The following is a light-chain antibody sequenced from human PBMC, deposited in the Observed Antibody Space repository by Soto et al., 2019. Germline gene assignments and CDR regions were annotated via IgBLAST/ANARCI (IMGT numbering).Light chain of an antibody. Sequence: QSALTQPASVSGSPGQSITISCTGTSSDIGSYDYVSWYQQHPGKAPNLIIYEVTDRPSGVSNRFSGSKSGNPASLTISGLQAEDEADYYCSSFTSTSTRLFGSGTKVTVL. CDR3: SSFTSTSTRL. J-gene: IGLJ1*01. CDR2: EVT. CDR1: SSDIGSYDY. V-gene: IGLV2-14*01.